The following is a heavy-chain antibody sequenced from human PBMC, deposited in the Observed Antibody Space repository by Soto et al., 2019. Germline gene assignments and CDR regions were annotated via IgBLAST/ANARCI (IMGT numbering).Heavy chain of an antibody. J-gene: IGHJ5*02. CDR2: IWYDGSNK. Sequence: QVQLVESGGGVVQPGRSLRLSCAASGFTFSSYGMHWVRQAPGKGLEWVAVIWYDGSNKYYADSVKGRFTISRDNSKNTLYLQMNSLRAEDTAVYYCARDIADGGGDCSWFDPWGQGTLVTVSS. CDR3: ARDIADGGGDCSWFDP. V-gene: IGHV3-33*01. D-gene: IGHD2-21*02. CDR1: GFTFSSYG.